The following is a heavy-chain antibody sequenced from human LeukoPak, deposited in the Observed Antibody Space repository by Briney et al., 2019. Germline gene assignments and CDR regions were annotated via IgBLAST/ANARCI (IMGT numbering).Heavy chain of an antibody. CDR3: AKETAVVGWYHGMDV. V-gene: IGHV3-23*01. J-gene: IGHJ6*02. CDR2: ISGSGGST. Sequence: PGGSLRRSCAASGLTFSSYAMSWVRQAPGKGLEWVSAISGSGGSTYYADSVKGRFTISRDNSKNTLYLQMNSLRAEDTAVYYCAKETAVVGWYHGMDVWGQWTTVTVSS. CDR1: GLTFSSYA. D-gene: IGHD6-19*01.